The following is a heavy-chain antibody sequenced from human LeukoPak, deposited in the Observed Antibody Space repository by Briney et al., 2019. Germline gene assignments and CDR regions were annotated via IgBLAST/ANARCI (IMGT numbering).Heavy chain of an antibody. D-gene: IGHD2-21*02. J-gene: IGHJ4*02. V-gene: IGHV3-23*01. CDR3: ARGKYCGVDCYSGFDY. CDR2: INGGGAYT. CDR1: GFTFSSYA. Sequence: GGSLRLSCAASGFTFSSYAMSWVRQAPGKGLEWVSTINGGGAYTYYADSVKGRFTISRDNSKNSLYLQINSLRAEDTAVYYCARGKYCGVDCYSGFDYWGQGTLATVSS.